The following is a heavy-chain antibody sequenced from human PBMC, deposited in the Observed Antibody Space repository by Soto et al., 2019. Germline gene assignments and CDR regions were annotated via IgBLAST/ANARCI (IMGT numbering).Heavy chain of an antibody. Sequence: QVQLVEAGGGVVQPGTSLRLSCVATGFTFSDYGIHWVRQAPGRGLEWVAVIWHDGSQKYLADSVRGRFTISRDTSKNTVYLQMNRLRAEDTAVYFCEGRDDGFHDWGQGTIVTVSS. J-gene: IGHJ3*01. CDR3: EGRDDGFHD. V-gene: IGHV3-33*01. CDR1: GFTFSDYG. CDR2: IWHDGSQK.